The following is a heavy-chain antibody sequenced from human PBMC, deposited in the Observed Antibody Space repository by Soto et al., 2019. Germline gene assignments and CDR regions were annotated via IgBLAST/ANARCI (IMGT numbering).Heavy chain of an antibody. CDR2: IYYSGST. CDR3: ARSTRYSGYDYYFDY. J-gene: IGHJ4*02. V-gene: IGHV4-39*01. CDR1: GGSISSSSYY. D-gene: IGHD5-12*01. Sequence: SETLSLTCTVSGGSISSSSYYWGWIRQPPGKGLEWIGSIYYSGSTYYNPSLKSRVTISVDASKNQFSLKLSSVTAADTAVYYCARSTRYSGYDYYFDYWGQGTLVT.